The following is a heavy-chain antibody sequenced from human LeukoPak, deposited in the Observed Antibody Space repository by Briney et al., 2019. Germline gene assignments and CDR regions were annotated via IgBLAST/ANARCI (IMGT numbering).Heavy chain of an antibody. J-gene: IGHJ4*02. Sequence: ASVKVSCKASGGTFSSYAISWVRQAPGQGLEWMGGIIPIFGTANYAQKFQGRVTITADESTSTAYMELSSLRSEDTAVYYCARAPTFGGVIAKYYFDYWGQGTLVTVSS. D-gene: IGHD3-16*02. CDR1: GGTFSSYA. CDR3: ARAPTFGGVIAKYYFDY. CDR2: IIPIFGTA. V-gene: IGHV1-69*13.